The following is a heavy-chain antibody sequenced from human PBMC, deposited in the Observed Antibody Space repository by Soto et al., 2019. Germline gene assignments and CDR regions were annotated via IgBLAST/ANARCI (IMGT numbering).Heavy chain of an antibody. CDR2: ISGSGGST. CDR3: ARYSGSRPYYYCGMDV. Sequence: LRLSCAASGFTFSSYAMSWVRQAPGKGLEWVSAISGSGGSTYYADSVKGRFTISRDNAKNSLYLQMNSLRAEDTAVYYCARYSGSRPYYYCGMDVWGQGTTVTGSS. D-gene: IGHD5-12*01. CDR1: GFTFSSYA. J-gene: IGHJ6*02. V-gene: IGHV3-23*01.